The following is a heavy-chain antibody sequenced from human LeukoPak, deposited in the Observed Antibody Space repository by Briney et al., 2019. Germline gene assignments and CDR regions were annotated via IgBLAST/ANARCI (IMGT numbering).Heavy chain of an antibody. D-gene: IGHD3-22*01. Sequence: LETLCLTSTVSGGSISPYYWSWIRQTPGKGLEWIGYIYYSGSTYYNPSLKSRVTISVDTSKNQFSLKLSSVTAADTAVYYCARNYYDSSGYSNWYFDLWGRGTLVTVSS. V-gene: IGHV4-59*08. CDR2: IYYSGST. J-gene: IGHJ2*01. CDR1: GGSISPYY. CDR3: ARNYYDSSGYSNWYFDL.